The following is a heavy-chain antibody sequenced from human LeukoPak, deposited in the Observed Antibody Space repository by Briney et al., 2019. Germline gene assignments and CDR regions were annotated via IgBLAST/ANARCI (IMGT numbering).Heavy chain of an antibody. D-gene: IGHD3-10*01. CDR1: GGSISSSSYY. CDR2: TYYSGST. V-gene: IGHV4-39*07. CDR3: ARTTTVRGTYYMDV. Sequence: PSETLSLTCTVSGGSISSSSYYWGWIRQPPGKGLEWIGSTYYSGSTYYNPSLKSRVTISVDTSKNRFSLKLRSVTAADTAVYYCARTTTVRGTYYMDVWGKGTTVTVSS. J-gene: IGHJ6*03.